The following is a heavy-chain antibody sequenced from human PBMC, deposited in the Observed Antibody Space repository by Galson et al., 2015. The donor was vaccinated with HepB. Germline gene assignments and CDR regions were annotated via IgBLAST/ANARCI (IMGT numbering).Heavy chain of an antibody. D-gene: IGHD6-6*01. CDR3: TTDLAISSSASMDY. CDR2: IKTKTEGGTT. CDR1: GFTFSNAW. Sequence: SLRLSCAASGFTFSNAWMNWVRQAPGKGLEWVGHIKTKTEGGTTDYAAPVKGRFTISRDDSKNTLYLQMNSLKTEDTAVYYCTTDLAISSSASMDYWGQGTLVTVSS. V-gene: IGHV3-15*07. J-gene: IGHJ4*02.